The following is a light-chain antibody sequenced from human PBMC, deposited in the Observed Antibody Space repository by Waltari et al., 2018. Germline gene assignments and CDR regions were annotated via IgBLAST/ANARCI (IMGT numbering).Light chain of an antibody. CDR1: SSDVGGYNY. V-gene: IGLV2-14*03. J-gene: IGLJ2*01. CDR3: SSFTTSSTVV. CDR2: DVS. Sequence: QSALTQPASVSGSPGQSITISCTGTSSDVGGYNYVSWYQQHPARAPKLMIFDVSKPPSGVSNRFSGSKSGNTASLTISGLQAEDEADYYCSSFTTSSTVVFGGGTKLTVL.